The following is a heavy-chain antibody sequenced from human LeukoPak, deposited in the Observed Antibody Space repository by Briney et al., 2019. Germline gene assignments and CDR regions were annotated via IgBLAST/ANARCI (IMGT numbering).Heavy chain of an antibody. CDR1: GYSISSSYY. Sequence: SETLSLTCTVSGYSISSSYYWSWIRQPAGKGLEWIGRIYTSGSTNYNPSLKSRVTISVDTSKNQFSLKLSSVTAADTAVYYCAKLLGYCSSTSCATSDYWGQGTLVTVSS. D-gene: IGHD2-2*01. CDR2: IYTSGST. V-gene: IGHV4-61*02. CDR3: AKLLGYCSSTSCATSDY. J-gene: IGHJ4*02.